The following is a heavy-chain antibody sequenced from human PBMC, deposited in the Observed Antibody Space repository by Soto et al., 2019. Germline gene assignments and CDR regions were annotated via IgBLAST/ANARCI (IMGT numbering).Heavy chain of an antibody. V-gene: IGHV1-18*01. Sequence: ASVKVSCKASGYIFTSYGISWVRQAPGQGLEWMGWISPYNGNTKFAQRLQGRVTMTTDTSTSTAYMELRSLRYVDTAVYYCAKGPEEGVLRYDCWGQGTVVTVSS. CDR1: GYIFTSYG. D-gene: IGHD3-9*01. CDR2: ISPYNGNT. CDR3: AKGPEEGVLRYDC. J-gene: IGHJ4*02.